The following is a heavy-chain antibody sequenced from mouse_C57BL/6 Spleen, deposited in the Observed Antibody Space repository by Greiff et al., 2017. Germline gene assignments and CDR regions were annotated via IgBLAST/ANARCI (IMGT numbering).Heavy chain of an antibody. V-gene: IGHV1-43*01. CDR1: GYSFTGYY. Sequence: EVKLVESGPELVKPGASVKISCKASGYSFTGYYMHWVKQSSEKSLEWIGEINPSTGGTSYNQKFKGKATLTVDKSSSTAYMQLKSLTSEDSAVYYCARHGATNGRYGAMDYWGQGTSVTVSS. CDR3: ARHGATNGRYGAMDY. D-gene: IGHD1-1*01. CDR2: INPSTGGT. J-gene: IGHJ4*01.